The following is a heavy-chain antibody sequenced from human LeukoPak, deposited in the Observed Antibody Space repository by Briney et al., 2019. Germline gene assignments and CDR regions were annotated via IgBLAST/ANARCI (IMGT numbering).Heavy chain of an antibody. J-gene: IGHJ4*02. CDR1: GGSFSGYY. Sequence: SETLSLTCAVYGGSFSGYYWSWLRQPPGKGLEWVGEINHSGSTYYNPSLKSRVTISVDTSKNQFSLKLSSVTAADTAVYYCARDPARMRGASNWGQGTLVTVSS. D-gene: IGHD2-8*01. CDR3: ARDPARMRGASN. CDR2: INHSGST. V-gene: IGHV4-34*01.